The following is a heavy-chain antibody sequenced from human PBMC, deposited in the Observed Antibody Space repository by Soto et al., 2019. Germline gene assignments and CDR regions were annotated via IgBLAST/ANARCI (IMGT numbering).Heavy chain of an antibody. CDR1: DDSINSDKYY. D-gene: IGHD3-9*01. V-gene: IGHV4-39*01. CDR3: ARLEGLATISYYFDF. J-gene: IGHJ4*02. Sequence: QLQLQESGPGLVKPSETLSLTCSVSDDSINSDKYYWGWIRQPPGKGLEWIGSIYYRGNAYYNPSLQPRVNISLDKSRSQFSLKLNSVTAADSAVYFCARLEGLATISYYFDFWGPGALVTVSS. CDR2: IYYRGNA.